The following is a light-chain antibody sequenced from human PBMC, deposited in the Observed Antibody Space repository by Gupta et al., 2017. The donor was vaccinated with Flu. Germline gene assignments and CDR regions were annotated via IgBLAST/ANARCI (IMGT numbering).Light chain of an antibody. CDR2: END. Sequence: KATISCSGTSSNLATAYVAWYQQLPGTGPKVLIFENDKRPSGVPDRFSGSRSGTSATLDITGLQTGDEADYYCGTWDSSRTGEVFGGGTKLTVL. V-gene: IGLV1-51*02. CDR3: GTWDSSRTGEV. CDR1: SSNLATAY. J-gene: IGLJ3*02.